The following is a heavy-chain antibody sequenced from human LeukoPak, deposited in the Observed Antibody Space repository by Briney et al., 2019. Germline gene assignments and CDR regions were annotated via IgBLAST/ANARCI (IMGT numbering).Heavy chain of an antibody. J-gene: IGHJ4*02. V-gene: IGHV1-3*01. Sequence: ASVKVSCKASGYIFSDYAIQWVRQAPGQGLEWMAWINAGNGKTKYSQKFQDRVTITRDTSASTAYLELSGLRFEDTAVYFCARARWTSTGTTYYLDYWGQGTLVTVSS. CDR1: GYIFSDYA. D-gene: IGHD4-17*01. CDR2: INAGNGKT. CDR3: ARARWTSTGTTYYLDY.